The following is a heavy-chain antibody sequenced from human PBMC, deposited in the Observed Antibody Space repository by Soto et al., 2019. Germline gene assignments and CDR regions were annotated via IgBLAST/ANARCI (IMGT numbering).Heavy chain of an antibody. CDR3: ELSFSHTNIDV. Sequence: ASVKVSCKASGYTFTGYYLHWVRQAPGQGLEWMGYINPDSGRTRYAQKFQGTVTMTRDTSITTAYLELSSLKYDDSAIFYCELSFSHTNIDVWGQGTTVTVSS. V-gene: IGHV1-2*02. CDR1: GYTFTGYY. CDR2: INPDSGRT. J-gene: IGHJ6*01.